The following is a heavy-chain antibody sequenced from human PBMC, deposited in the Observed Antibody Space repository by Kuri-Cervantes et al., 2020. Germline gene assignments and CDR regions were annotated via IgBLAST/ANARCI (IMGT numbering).Heavy chain of an antibody. D-gene: IGHD1-1*01. CDR3: ARVSHQLWFDP. V-gene: IGHV4-34*01. Sequence: SQTLSLTCAVYGGSFSGYYWSWIRQPPGKGLEWIGEINHSGSTNYNPSLKGRVTISVDTSKNQFSLKLSSVTAADTAVYYCARVSHQLWFDPWGQGTLVTVSS. J-gene: IGHJ5*02. CDR1: GGSFSGYY. CDR2: INHSGST.